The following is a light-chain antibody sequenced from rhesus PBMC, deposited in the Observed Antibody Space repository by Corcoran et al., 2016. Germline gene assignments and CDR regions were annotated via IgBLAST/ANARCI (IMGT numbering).Light chain of an antibody. V-gene: IGKV1-74*01. CDR1: ENVNNY. CDR3: QHGYGTPFT. CDR2: KAS. Sequence: DIQMTQSPSSLSASVGDRVTITCRASENVNNYLNWYQQKPGKAPKLLIYKASTLQSGVPSRFSSSGSGTVYTFTISSLQPEDVATYYCQHGYGTPFTFGPGTKLDIK. J-gene: IGKJ3*01.